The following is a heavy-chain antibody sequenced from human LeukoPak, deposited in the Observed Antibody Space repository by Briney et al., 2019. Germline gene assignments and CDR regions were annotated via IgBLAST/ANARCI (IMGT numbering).Heavy chain of an antibody. CDR2: TNPNSGGT. D-gene: IGHD1-1*01. V-gene: IGHV1-2*02. CDR3: ARGYRNWNDKVLAY. Sequence: ASVKVSCKASGYTFTGYYMHWVRQAPGQGLEWMGWTNPNSGGTNYALKFQGRVTMTRDTSISTAYMELSRLRSDDTAVYYCARGYRNWNDKVLAYWGQGTLVTVSS. CDR1: GYTFTGYY. J-gene: IGHJ4*02.